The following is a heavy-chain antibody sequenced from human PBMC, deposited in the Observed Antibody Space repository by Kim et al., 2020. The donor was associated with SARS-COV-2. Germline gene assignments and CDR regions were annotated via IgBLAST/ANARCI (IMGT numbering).Heavy chain of an antibody. D-gene: IGHD5-12*01. J-gene: IGHJ4*02. V-gene: IGHV3-11*01. CDR1: GFIFSDYD. CDR3: ARDPQRRDGYNFDY. Sequence: GSLRLSCAASGFIFSDYDMSWIRQAPGKGPEWVSHITTSGSFKYYADSVKGRFTISRDNARNSLYLQMNSLSDEDTAVYYCARDPQRRDGYNFDYWGQG. CDR2: ITTSGSFK.